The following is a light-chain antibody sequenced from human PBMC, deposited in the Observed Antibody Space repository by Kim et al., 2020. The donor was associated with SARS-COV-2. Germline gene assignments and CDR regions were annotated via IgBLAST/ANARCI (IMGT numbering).Light chain of an antibody. CDR2: GAS. V-gene: IGKV3-20*01. CDR3: QQYDRAPIT. CDR1: RSVSCSY. J-gene: IGKJ5*01. Sequence: CPGARATPAWRARRSVSCSYLAWYQQKAGRAPRLLGYGASSRDTGIPDRFSGSGSGTDFTLTISRLEPEDFAVDYCQQYDRAPITFGQGTRLEIK.